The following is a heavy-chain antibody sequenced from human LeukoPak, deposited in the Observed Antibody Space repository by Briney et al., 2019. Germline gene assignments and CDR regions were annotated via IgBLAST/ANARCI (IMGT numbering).Heavy chain of an antibody. CDR1: GYSISSGYY. Sequence: SETLSLTCTVSGYSISSGYYWGWIRQPPGKGLEWIGSIYHSGSTYYNPSLKSRVTISVDTSKNQFPLKLSSVTAADTAVYYCARGYGSGRFDYWGQGTLVTVSS. J-gene: IGHJ4*02. D-gene: IGHD3-10*01. V-gene: IGHV4-38-2*02. CDR2: IYHSGST. CDR3: ARGYGSGRFDY.